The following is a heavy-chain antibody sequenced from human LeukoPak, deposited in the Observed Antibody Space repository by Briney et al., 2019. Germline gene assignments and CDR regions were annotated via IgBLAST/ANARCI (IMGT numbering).Heavy chain of an antibody. CDR1: GYTFTSYD. Sequence: ASVKVSCKASGYTFTSYDINWVRQATGQGLEWMGWMNPNSGNTGYAQKFQGRVTITRNTSISTAYMELSSLKFEDTAVYYCARNYGEVGANWFDPWGRGTLVTVSS. J-gene: IGHJ5*02. D-gene: IGHD4-17*01. CDR3: ARNYGEVGANWFDP. V-gene: IGHV1-8*03. CDR2: MNPNSGNT.